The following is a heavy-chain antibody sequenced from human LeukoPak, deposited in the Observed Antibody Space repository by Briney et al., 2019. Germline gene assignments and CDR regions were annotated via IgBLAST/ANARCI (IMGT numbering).Heavy chain of an antibody. CDR3: ARIGNPATGDY. CDR2: IYSGGYT. D-gene: IGHD7-27*01. V-gene: IGHV3-53*01. CDR1: GFTLSSYG. J-gene: IGHJ4*02. Sequence: GGSLRLSCAASGFTLSSYGMSWVRQAPGKGLEWVSVIYSGGYTYYADSVKGRFTISRDNSKNTPYLQMNSLRAEETALYYCARIGNPATGDYWGQGTLVTVSS.